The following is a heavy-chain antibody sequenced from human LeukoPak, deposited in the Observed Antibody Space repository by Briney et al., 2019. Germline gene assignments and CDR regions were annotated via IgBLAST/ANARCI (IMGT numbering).Heavy chain of an antibody. CDR3: ARDRTSIWFGEFTGYGMDV. CDR2: INPNSGGT. D-gene: IGHD3-10*01. CDR1: GHTFTCYY. Sequence: ASVKVSCKASGHTFTCYYMHWVRQAPGQGLEWMGWINPNSGGTNYAQKFQGWVTMTRDTSISTAYMELSRLRSDDTAVYYCARDRTSIWFGEFTGYGMDVWGQGTTVTVSS. J-gene: IGHJ6*02. V-gene: IGHV1-2*04.